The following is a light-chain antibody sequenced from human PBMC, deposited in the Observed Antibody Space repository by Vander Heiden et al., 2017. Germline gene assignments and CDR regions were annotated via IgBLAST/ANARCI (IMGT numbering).Light chain of an antibody. J-gene: IGKJ1*01. CDR2: WAS. V-gene: IGKV4-1*01. CDR3: QQYYTTPRT. CDR1: QSVLYSSNNKNY. Sequence: DIVMTQSPDSRAVSLGERATINCKSSQSVLYSSNNKNYLAWYQQTPGQPPKLLIYWASTRESGVPDRFSGSGSGTDFTLTISSLQAEDVAVYYCQQYYTTPRTFGQGTKVEIK.